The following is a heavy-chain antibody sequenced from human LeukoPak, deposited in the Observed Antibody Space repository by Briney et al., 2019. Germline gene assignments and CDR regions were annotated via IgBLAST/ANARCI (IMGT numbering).Heavy chain of an antibody. J-gene: IGHJ4*02. CDR3: AKDQRRTRGGSSWYVLDY. CDR2: ISYDGSNK. V-gene: IGHV3-30*18. CDR1: GFTFSSYG. D-gene: IGHD6-13*01. Sequence: PGGSLRLSCAASGFTFSSYGMHWVRQAPGKGLEGGAVISYDGSNKYYADSVKGRFTISRDNSKNTLYPQMNSLRAEDTAVYYCAKDQRRTRGGSSWYVLDYWGQGTLVTVSS.